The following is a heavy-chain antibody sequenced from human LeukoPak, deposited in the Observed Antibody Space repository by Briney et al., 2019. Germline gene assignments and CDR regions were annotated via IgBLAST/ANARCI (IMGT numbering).Heavy chain of an antibody. CDR1: GFTVGSYA. D-gene: IGHD3-10*01. CDR2: MSFSGTST. J-gene: IGHJ4*02. CDR3: AKRGSAVIDY. V-gene: IGHV3-23*01. Sequence: GGSLRLSCAASGFTVGSYAMSWARQAPGKGLEWVSSMSFSGTSTYYADSVKGRFTISRDNSKNTLYLHMSGLRGEDTAVYYCAKRGSAVIDYWGQGTLVTVSS.